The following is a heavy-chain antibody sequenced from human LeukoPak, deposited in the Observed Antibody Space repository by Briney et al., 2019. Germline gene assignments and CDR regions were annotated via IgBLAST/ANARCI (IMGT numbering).Heavy chain of an antibody. V-gene: IGHV5-51*01. J-gene: IGHJ4*02. CDR3: AGRKGIVANVDY. D-gene: IGHD1-26*01. Sequence: GESLKISCKGSGYSFTNYWIAWVRQMPGKGLEWMGIIYPGDSDTRYNPSFQGQVTISADRSISTAYLQWGSLKASDTAMYYCAGRKGIVANVDYWGQGTLVTVSS. CDR2: IYPGDSDT. CDR1: GYSFTNYW.